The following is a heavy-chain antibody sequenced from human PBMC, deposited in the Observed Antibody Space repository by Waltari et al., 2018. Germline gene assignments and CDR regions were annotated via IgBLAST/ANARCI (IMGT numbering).Heavy chain of an antibody. CDR3: ARWRPIAAGGKGFDY. V-gene: IGHV4-39*01. D-gene: IGHD6-13*01. CDR1: GGSISSSSYY. CDR2: ISYSGTT. Sequence: QLQLQESGPGLVKPSETLSLTCTVSGGSISSSSYYWGWIRQPPEKGLEWIGSISYSGTTYYNPSLKSRLTISVDTSKNQFSLKLSSVTAADTAVYYCARWRPIAAGGKGFDYWGQGTLVTVSS. J-gene: IGHJ4*02.